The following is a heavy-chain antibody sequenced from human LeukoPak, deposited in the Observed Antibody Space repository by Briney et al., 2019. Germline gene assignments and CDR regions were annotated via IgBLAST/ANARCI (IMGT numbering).Heavy chain of an antibody. J-gene: IGHJ4*02. V-gene: IGHV3-64*04. CDR2: ISYNGGST. CDR3: ARVCVGSWCYDY. D-gene: IGHD3-10*02. CDR1: GFTFSSYA. Sequence: TGGSLRLSCSASGFTFSSYAMHWVRQAPGKGLEYVSAISYNGGSTYYADSVKGRFTISRDNAKNSLYLQMNSLRAEDTAVYYCARVCVGSWCYDYWGQGTLVTVSS.